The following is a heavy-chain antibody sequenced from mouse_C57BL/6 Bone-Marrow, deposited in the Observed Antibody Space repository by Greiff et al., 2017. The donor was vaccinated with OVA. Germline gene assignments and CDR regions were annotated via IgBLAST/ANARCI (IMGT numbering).Heavy chain of an antibody. CDR3: TTVWLRRKGY. CDR1: GFNIKDYY. J-gene: IGHJ2*01. V-gene: IGHV14-1*01. D-gene: IGHD2-2*01. CDR2: IDPEDGDT. Sequence: VQLQQSGAELVRPGASVKLSCTASGFNIKDYYMHWVKQRPEQGLEWIGRIDPEDGDTEYAPKFQGKATMTADTSSTTAYLQLSSLTSEDTAVYYCTTVWLRRKGYWGQGTTLTVSS.